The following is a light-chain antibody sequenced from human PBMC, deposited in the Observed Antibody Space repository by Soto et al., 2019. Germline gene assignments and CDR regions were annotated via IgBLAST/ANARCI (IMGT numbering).Light chain of an antibody. CDR3: QQYGSSPIT. Sequence: IVLTQSPATLSLSPGERATLSCRASQSVSSYLAWYQQKPGQAPRLLSYEASNRATGIPDRISGSGSGTDVTLTISRLEPEDFAVYYCQQYGSSPITFGQGTRLEIK. CDR1: QSVSSY. CDR2: EAS. J-gene: IGKJ5*01. V-gene: IGKV3-20*01.